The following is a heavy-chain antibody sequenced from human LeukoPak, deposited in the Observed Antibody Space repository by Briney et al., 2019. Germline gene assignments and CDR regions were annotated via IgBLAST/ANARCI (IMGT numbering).Heavy chain of an antibody. V-gene: IGHV3-21*01. D-gene: IGHD3-10*01. CDR2: IASSSTYM. Sequence: PGGSLRLSCAASGFTFNSYNMNWVRQAPGKGLEWVSSIASSSTYMYYADSVKGRFTISRDNARNSLYLQMNSLRAEDTAVYYCARDLVWFGEPKGYYNYMDVWGKGTTVTVSS. CDR1: GFTFNSYN. CDR3: ARDLVWFGEPKGYYNYMDV. J-gene: IGHJ6*03.